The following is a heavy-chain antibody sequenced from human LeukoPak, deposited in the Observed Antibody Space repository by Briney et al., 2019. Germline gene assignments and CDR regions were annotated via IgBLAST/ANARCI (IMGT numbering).Heavy chain of an antibody. CDR3: ARDQMGSCYYYFFDAFDI. CDR2: K. V-gene: IGHV3-7*01. Sequence: KYYLASVKGRLTISRENAKNSMYLQMNRLRAEDTAVYYCARDQMGSCYYYFFDAFDIWGQGTMVTVSS. D-gene: IGHD3-22*01. J-gene: IGHJ3*02.